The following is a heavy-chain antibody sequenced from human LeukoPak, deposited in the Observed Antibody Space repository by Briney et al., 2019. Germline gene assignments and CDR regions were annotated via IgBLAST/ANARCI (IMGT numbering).Heavy chain of an antibody. CDR2: IYHSGST. CDR3: ARVYMTTVTDSFFDY. D-gene: IGHD4-17*01. Sequence: SETLSLTCTVSGYSISSGYYWGWIRQPPGKGLEWIGSIYHSGSTYYNPSLKSRVTISVDTSKNQFSLKLSSVTAADTAVYYCARVYMTTVTDSFFDYWGQGTLVTVSS. J-gene: IGHJ4*02. V-gene: IGHV4-38-2*02. CDR1: GYSISSGYY.